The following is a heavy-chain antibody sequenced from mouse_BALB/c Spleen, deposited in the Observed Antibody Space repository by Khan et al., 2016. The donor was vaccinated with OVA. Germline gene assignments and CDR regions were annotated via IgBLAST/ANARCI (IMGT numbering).Heavy chain of an antibody. V-gene: IGHV1S81*02. Sequence: QVQLQQSGAELVKPGALVKLSCKASGYTFTSYYMYWVNQSPGQGLEWIGEINPSDGDTNFPEKFKSKATLSVDKSSSTAYMQLSSLTSEDSAVYYCTRSVYGTFAYWGQGTLVTVSA. CDR3: TRSVYGTFAY. CDR1: GYTFTSYY. CDR2: INPSDGDT. D-gene: IGHD2-1*01. J-gene: IGHJ3*01.